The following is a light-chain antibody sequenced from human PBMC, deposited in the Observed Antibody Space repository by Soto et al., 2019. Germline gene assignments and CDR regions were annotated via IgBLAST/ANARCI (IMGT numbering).Light chain of an antibody. CDR2: RAS. CDR3: QQYNSYSQT. J-gene: IGKJ1*01. CDR1: KSINIW. Sequence: DIKMSQSPSTLSASVGDRVTITCRASKSINIWLAWYQHKPGRAPKLLIHRASTLESGVPSRFSGSGSGTEFTLTISGLQPEDFATYYCQQYNSYSQTFGQGTMV. V-gene: IGKV1-5*03.